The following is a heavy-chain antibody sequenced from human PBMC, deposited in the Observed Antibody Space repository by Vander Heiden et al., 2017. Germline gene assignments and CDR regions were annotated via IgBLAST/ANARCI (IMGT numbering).Heavy chain of an antibody. CDR3: ADGGVSSWFDP. V-gene: IGHV4-34*01. CDR1: GGSFSGYY. Sequence: QVQLQQWGAGLLKPSETLSLTCAVYGGSFSGYYWSWIRQPPGKGLEWIGEINHSGSTNYNPSLKSRVTISVDTSKNQFSLKLSSVTAADTAVYYCADGGVSSWFDPWGQGTLVTVSS. CDR2: INHSGST. J-gene: IGHJ5*02. D-gene: IGHD3-16*01.